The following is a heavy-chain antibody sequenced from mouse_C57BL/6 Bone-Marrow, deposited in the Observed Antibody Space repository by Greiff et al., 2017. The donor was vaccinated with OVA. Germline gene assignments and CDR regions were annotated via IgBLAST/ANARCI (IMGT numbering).Heavy chain of an antibody. Sequence: EVKLVESGGGLVKPGGSLKLSCAASGFTFSDYGMHWVRQAPEKGLEWVAYISSGSSTIYYADTVKGRFTISRDNAKNTLFLQMTSLRSEDTAMYYCASYDGYLLAYWGQGTLVTVSA. CDR1: GFTFSDYG. CDR2: ISSGSSTI. CDR3: ASYDGYLLAY. D-gene: IGHD2-3*01. J-gene: IGHJ3*01. V-gene: IGHV5-17*01.